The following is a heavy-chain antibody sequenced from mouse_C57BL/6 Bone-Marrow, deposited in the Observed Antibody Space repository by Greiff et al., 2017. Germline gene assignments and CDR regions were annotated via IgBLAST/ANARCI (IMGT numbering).Heavy chain of an antibody. Sequence: VQLQQSGPELVKPGDSVKISCKASGYSFTGYFMNWVMQSHGKSLEWIGRINPYNGDTFYNQKFKGKATLTVDKSSSTAHMELRSLASEDSAVYYCARRHYYYGSSSPLRYFDVWGTGTTVTVSS. CDR3: ARRHYYYGSSSPLRYFDV. CDR2: INPYNGDT. J-gene: IGHJ1*03. D-gene: IGHD1-1*01. V-gene: IGHV1-20*01. CDR1: GYSFTGYF.